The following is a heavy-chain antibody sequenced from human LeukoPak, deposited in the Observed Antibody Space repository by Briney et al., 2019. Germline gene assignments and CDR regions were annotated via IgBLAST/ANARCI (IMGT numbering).Heavy chain of an antibody. CDR2: ISDSGGST. J-gene: IGHJ4*02. CDR1: GFTFSSYA. CDR3: AKEPYDILTGYYDY. D-gene: IGHD3-9*01. V-gene: IGHV3-23*01. Sequence: PGGSLRLSCAASGFTFSSYAMSWVRQAPGKGLEWVSGISDSGGSTYYVDSVKGRFTISRDNSKNTLYLQMNSLRAEDTAVYYCAKEPYDILTGYYDYWGQGTLVTVSS.